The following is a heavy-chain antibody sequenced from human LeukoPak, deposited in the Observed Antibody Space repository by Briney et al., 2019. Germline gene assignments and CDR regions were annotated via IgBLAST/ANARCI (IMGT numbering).Heavy chain of an antibody. D-gene: IGHD5-12*01. J-gene: IGHJ4*02. CDR2: IYYSGST. CDR3: ARTPNRGYSGTWYFDY. CDR1: GGSVSSGSYY. Sequence: SETLSLTCTVSGGSVSSGSYYWSWIRQPPGKGLEWIGYIYYSGSTNYNPSLKSRVTISVDTSKNQFSLKLSSVTAADTAVYYCARTPNRGYSGTWYFDYWGQGTLVTVSP. V-gene: IGHV4-61*01.